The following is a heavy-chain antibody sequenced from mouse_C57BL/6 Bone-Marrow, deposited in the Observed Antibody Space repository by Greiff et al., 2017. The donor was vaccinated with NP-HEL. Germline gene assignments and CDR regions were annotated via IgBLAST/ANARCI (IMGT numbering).Heavy chain of an antibody. Sequence: DVKLVESGPGLVKPSQSLSLTCSVTGYSITSGYYWNWIRQFPGNKLEWMGYISYDGSNNYNPSLKNRISITRDTSKNQFFLKLNSVTTEDTATYYCARDRGIPYYFDYWGQGTTLTVSS. V-gene: IGHV3-6*01. CDR2: ISYDGSN. CDR3: ARDRGIPYYFDY. D-gene: IGHD3-3*01. J-gene: IGHJ2*01. CDR1: GYSITSGYY.